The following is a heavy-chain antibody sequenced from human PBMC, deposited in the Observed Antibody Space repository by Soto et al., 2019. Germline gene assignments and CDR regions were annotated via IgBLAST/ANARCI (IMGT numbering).Heavy chain of an antibody. D-gene: IGHD3-22*01. V-gene: IGHV1-69*13. CDR3: ASLFYYDSSGYSHYYYYYGMDV. Sequence: SVKVSCKASGGTFSSYAISWVRQAPGQGLEWMGGIIPIFGTANYAQKFQGRVTITADESTSTAYMELSSLRSEDTAVYYCASLFYYDSSGYSHYYYYYGMDVWGQGTTVTVSS. CDR1: GGTFSSYA. J-gene: IGHJ6*02. CDR2: IIPIFGTA.